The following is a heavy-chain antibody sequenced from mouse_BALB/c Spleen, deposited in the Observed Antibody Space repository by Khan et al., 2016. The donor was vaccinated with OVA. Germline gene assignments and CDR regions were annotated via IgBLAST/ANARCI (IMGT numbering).Heavy chain of an antibody. CDR2: INTYTGKP. Sequence: QFQLVQSGPELKKPGETVKISCKASGYTFTDYVMNWVKQSPGKGLKSMGWINTYTGKPTYADDFKGRFAFSLDTSASTAYLQLNSLKNEDPATYFCTRFDGGYWGHGTTQTVSS. CDR3: TRFDGGY. V-gene: IGHV9-3-1*01. CDR1: GYTFTDYV. J-gene: IGHJ2*01.